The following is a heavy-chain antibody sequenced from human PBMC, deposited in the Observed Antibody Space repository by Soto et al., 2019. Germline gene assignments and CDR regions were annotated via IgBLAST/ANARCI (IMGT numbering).Heavy chain of an antibody. V-gene: IGHV4-39*01. D-gene: IGHD4-17*01. Sequence: QLQLQESGPGLVKPSETLSLTCTVSGGSMSSGSYYWGWIRQPPGKGLEWIGSIYYSGTTYYNPSLKSRVPTFGAMSKNPFSLTLSAVTAPDTAVYYCSRLAPPSGDLAYWGQGTLVTVSS. CDR2: IYYSGTT. CDR3: SRLAPPSGDLAY. J-gene: IGHJ4*02. CDR1: GGSMSSGSYY.